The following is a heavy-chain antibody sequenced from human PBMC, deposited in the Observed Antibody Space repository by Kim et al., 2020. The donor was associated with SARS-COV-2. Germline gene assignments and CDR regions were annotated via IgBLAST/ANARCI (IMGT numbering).Heavy chain of an antibody. CDR3: ARLSGGAGKYYFGS. J-gene: IGHJ4*02. CDR1: SGSISSSIHY. V-gene: IGHV4-39*01. Sequence: SETLSLTCTVSSGSISSSIHYWGWVRQSPGKGLEWLGSIYYSGTTYYNPSLQSRVTISVDTSKKQFSLKVNSVTAADTAVYYCARLSGGAGKYYFGSWGQGTLVTVSS. CDR2: IYYSGTT. D-gene: IGHD2-15*01.